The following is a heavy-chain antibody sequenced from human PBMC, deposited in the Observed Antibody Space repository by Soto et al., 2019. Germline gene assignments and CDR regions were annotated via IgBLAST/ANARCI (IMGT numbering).Heavy chain of an antibody. Sequence: EVQLLESGGGLVQPGGSLRLSCAASGLIFTNYALSWVRQAPGKGLEWVAGVSGSGGSSYYADSVKARFTVSRDNSRSTLYLQMSSLRAEDSAIYYCAKDADNDDYGVFDVWGQGTLVTVSS. CDR1: GLIFTNYA. D-gene: IGHD4-17*01. CDR3: AKDADNDDYGVFDV. CDR2: VSGSGGSS. V-gene: IGHV3-23*01. J-gene: IGHJ3*01.